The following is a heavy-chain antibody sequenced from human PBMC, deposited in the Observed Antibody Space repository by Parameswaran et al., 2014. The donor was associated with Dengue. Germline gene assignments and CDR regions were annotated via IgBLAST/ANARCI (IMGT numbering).Heavy chain of an antibody. CDR2: ISYDGSNK. Sequence: VRQAPGKGLEWVAVISYDGSNKYYADSVKGRFTISRDNSKNTLYLQMNSLRAEDTAVYYCARDESGYGFGELLYLFDYGAREPWSPSPQ. D-gene: IGHD3-10*01. V-gene: IGHV3-30-3*01. J-gene: IGHJ4*02. CDR3: ARDESGYGFGELLYLFD.